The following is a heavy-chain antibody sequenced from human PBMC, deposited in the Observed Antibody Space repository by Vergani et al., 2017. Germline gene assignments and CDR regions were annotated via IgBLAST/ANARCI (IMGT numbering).Heavy chain of an antibody. J-gene: IGHJ6*02. CDR3: ARDVAARPKTDDHYYFYGIDG. CDR2: IIPIFGTA. D-gene: IGHD6-6*01. V-gene: IGHV1-69*01. Sequence: QVQLVQSGAEVKKPGSLVKVSSKASGGTFSSYAISWVRQAPGQGLEWMGGIIPIFGTANYAQKFQGRVTITADESTSTAYMELSSLRSEDTAVYYCARDVAARPKTDDHYYFYGIDGWDRETTVTVSS. CDR1: GGTFSSYA.